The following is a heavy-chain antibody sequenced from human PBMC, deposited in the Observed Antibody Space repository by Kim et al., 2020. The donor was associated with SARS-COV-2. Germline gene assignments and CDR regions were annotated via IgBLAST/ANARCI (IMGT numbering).Heavy chain of an antibody. J-gene: IGHJ4*02. CDR2: ISWNSGSI. CDR3: AKDTQGPNYYDSSGYGY. D-gene: IGHD3-22*01. CDR1: GFTFGDYA. Sequence: GGSLRLSCAASGFTFGDYAMHWVRQAPGKGLEWVSGISWNSGSIGYADSVKGRFTISRDNAKNSLYLQMNSLRAEDTALYYCAKDTQGPNYYDSSGYGYWGQGTLVTVSS. V-gene: IGHV3-9*01.